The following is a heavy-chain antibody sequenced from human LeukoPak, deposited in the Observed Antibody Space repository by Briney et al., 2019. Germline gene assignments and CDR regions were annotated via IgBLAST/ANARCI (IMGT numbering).Heavy chain of an antibody. Sequence: PGGSLRLSCAASGFTFSGYAMSWVRQAPGKGLEWVSAISGSGGSTYYADSVKGRFTISRDNAKNSLYLQMNSLRAEDTAVYYCARDFRGLKTTRNQGYYMDVWGKGTTVTVSS. CDR2: ISGSGGST. V-gene: IGHV3-23*01. CDR1: GFTFSGYA. J-gene: IGHJ6*03. D-gene: IGHD4-11*01. CDR3: ARDFRGLKTTRNQGYYMDV.